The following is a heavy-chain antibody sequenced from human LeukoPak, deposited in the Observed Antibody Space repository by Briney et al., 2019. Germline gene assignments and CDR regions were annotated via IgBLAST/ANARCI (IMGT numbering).Heavy chain of an antibody. J-gene: IGHJ3*02. Sequence: SETLSLTCTVSGGSISSYYLSWIRQPAGKGLEWIGRIYTSGSTNYNPSLKSRVTMSVDTSKNQFSLKLSSVTAADTAVYYCARSGELPSDAFDIWGQGTMVTVSS. CDR2: IYTSGST. D-gene: IGHD1-26*01. CDR1: GGSISSYY. V-gene: IGHV4-4*07. CDR3: ARSGELPSDAFDI.